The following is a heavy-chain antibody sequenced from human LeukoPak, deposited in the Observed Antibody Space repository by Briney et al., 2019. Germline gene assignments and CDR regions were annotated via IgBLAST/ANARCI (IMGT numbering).Heavy chain of an antibody. CDR1: GGSITSTTYY. CDR2: ISYSGSI. V-gene: IGHV4-39*01. J-gene: IGHJ4*02. CDR3: ARHRYAVPAATLDY. D-gene: IGHD2-2*01. Sequence: SETLSLTCAVSGGSITSTTYYWGWIRQPPGKGLEWIGSISYSGSIYYNPSLKSRVTISVDTSKNQFSLKLSSVTAADTAVYYCARHRYAVPAATLDYWGQGTLVTVSS.